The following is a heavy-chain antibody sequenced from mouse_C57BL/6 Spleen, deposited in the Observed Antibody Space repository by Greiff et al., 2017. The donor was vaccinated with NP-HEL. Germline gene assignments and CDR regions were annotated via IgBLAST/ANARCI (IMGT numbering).Heavy chain of an antibody. V-gene: IGHV1-7*01. CDR2: INPSSGYT. D-gene: IGHD4-1*01. CDR1: GYTFTSYW. CDR3: ARGNWIFDY. J-gene: IGHJ2*01. Sequence: VQLQQSGAELAKPGASVKLSCKASGYTFTSYWMHWVKQRPGQGLEWIGYINPSSGYTKYNQKFKDKATLAADKSPSTASMQLSSLTYEDSAVYYCARGNWIFDYLGQGTTLTVSS.